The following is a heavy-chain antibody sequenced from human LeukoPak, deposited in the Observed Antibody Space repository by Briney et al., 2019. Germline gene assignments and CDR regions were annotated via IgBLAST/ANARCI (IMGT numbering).Heavy chain of an antibody. CDR1: GGSISSYY. CDR2: VYSTGST. CDR3: ARQIASAGTAGCDF. V-gene: IGHV4-4*07. J-gene: IGHJ4*02. D-gene: IGHD6-13*01. Sequence: SETLSLTCTVSGGSISSYYWSWIRQPVGKGLEWIGRVYSTGSTTYNPYLKSRVTMSVDTSTNQFSLSLRSVTAADTAVYYCARQIASAGTAGCDFWGQGALVTVSS.